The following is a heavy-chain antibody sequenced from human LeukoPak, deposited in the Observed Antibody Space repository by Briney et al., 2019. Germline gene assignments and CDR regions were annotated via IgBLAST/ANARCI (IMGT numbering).Heavy chain of an antibody. Sequence: PGGSLRLSCAASGFTFSSYAMSWVRQAPGKGLEWVSAVSGSGGSTYYADSVKGRFTISRDNSKNTLYLQMNSLRAEDTAVYYCAKDSLRPRLKAFDPWGQGTLVTASS. J-gene: IGHJ5*02. CDR2: VSGSGGST. CDR3: AKDSLRPRLKAFDP. D-gene: IGHD4-17*01. V-gene: IGHV3-23*01. CDR1: GFTFSSYA.